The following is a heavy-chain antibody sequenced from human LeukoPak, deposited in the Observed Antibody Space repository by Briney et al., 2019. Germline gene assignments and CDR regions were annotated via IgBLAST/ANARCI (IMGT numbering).Heavy chain of an antibody. CDR2: ITGSGSST. CDR1: RFTFSNYA. J-gene: IGHJ4*02. Sequence: GGSLRLSCAASRFTFSNYAMTWVRQAPGKGLEWVSTITGSGSSTNYADSVAGRFTISRDNSKNTLYLQMNSLRAEDTAVYYCAKSDFSGPYYFDYWGQGTLVTVSS. D-gene: IGHD3-3*01. V-gene: IGHV3-23*01. CDR3: AKSDFSGPYYFDY.